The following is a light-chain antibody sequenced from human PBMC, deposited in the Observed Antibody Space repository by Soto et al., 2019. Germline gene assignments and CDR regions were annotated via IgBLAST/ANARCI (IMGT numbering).Light chain of an antibody. Sequence: DIQMTQSPSTLSASVGDRVTITCRASQSISSWLAWYQQKPGKAPKFLMYKASTLESGVPSSFSGSGSGTEFTLTISSLQPDDFATYYCQQYSNYPVTFGGGTRVQIK. CDR2: KAS. V-gene: IGKV1-5*03. CDR1: QSISSW. J-gene: IGKJ4*01. CDR3: QQYSNYPVT.